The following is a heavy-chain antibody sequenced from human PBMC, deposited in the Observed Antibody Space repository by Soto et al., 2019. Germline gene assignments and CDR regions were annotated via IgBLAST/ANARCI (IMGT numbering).Heavy chain of an antibody. D-gene: IGHD3-10*01. Sequence: QVQLVESGGGVVQPGRSLRLSCAASGFTFSSYGMHWVRQAPGKGLEWVAVISYDGSNKYYADSVKGRFTISRDNSKNTLYLQMNSLRAEDTAVYYCAKDPYGSGSYPDYWGQGTLVTVSS. CDR1: GFTFSSYG. CDR2: ISYDGSNK. J-gene: IGHJ4*02. CDR3: AKDPYGSGSYPDY. V-gene: IGHV3-30*18.